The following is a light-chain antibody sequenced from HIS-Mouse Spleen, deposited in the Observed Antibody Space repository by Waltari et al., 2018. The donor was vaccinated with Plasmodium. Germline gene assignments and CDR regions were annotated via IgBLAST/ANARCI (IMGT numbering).Light chain of an antibody. CDR3: SSYAGSNNLV. CDR2: EVS. J-gene: IGLJ3*02. Sequence: QSALTQPPSASGSPGQSVTISCTATSSYVGGYNYVSCYQHHPGKAPKLMMYEVSKRPSGVPDRFSASKSGNTASLTVSGLQAEDEADYYCSSYAGSNNLVFGGGTKLTVL. CDR1: SSYVGGYNY. V-gene: IGLV2-8*01.